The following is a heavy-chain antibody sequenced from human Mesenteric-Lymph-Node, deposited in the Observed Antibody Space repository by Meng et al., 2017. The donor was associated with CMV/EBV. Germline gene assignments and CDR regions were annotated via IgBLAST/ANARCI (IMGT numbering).Heavy chain of an antibody. D-gene: IGHD3-9*01. J-gene: IGHJ3*01. CDR2: TDYDGSDK. CDR3: ASRDDWAFDR. CDR1: GFTFSDYW. V-gene: IGHV3-7*01. Sequence: GGSLRLSCEASGFTFSDYWMSWVRQAPGKGLEWVANTDYDGSDKYSVDPVKGRFTISRDNARNSLYLQMTSLRVEDTAVYYCASRDDWAFDRWGRGTMVTVSS.